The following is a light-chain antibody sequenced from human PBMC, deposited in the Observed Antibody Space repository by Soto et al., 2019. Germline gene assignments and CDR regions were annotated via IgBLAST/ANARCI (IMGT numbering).Light chain of an antibody. Sequence: EIVLTQSPGTLSLSPGERATLSCRASQSVSSSYLAWYQQKPGQAPRLLIYAASSGATGIPDRFSGSGSGTDFTLTVSRLEPEDFAVYYCQQYGSSPSFGQGTKLEIK. V-gene: IGKV3-20*01. CDR3: QQYGSSPS. J-gene: IGKJ2*01. CDR1: QSVSSSY. CDR2: AAS.